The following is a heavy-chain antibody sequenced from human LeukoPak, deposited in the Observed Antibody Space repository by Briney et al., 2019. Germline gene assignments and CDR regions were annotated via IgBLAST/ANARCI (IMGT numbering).Heavy chain of an antibody. J-gene: IGHJ4*02. Sequence: GASVKVSCKASGYTFTGYYIHWVRQAPGQGLEWMGWINPNGGGTNYAQKFQGRVTMTRDTSINTAYMELSSLKSDDTAVYYCARSNSGSYYHFDYWGQGTLVTVSS. D-gene: IGHD1-26*01. CDR2: INPNGGGT. CDR3: ARSNSGSYYHFDY. CDR1: GYTFTGYY. V-gene: IGHV1-2*02.